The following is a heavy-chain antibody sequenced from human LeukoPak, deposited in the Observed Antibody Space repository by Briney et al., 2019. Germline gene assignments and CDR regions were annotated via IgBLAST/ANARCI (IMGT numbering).Heavy chain of an antibody. Sequence: ASVKVSCKASGYTFTVYYMHWARQAPGQGLEWMGWINPNSGGTNYAQKFQGRVTMTRDTSISTAYMELSRLRSDDTAVYYCSVPSSSWYGLDFQHWGQGTLVTVSS. CDR1: GYTFTVYY. CDR3: SVPSSSWYGLDFQH. J-gene: IGHJ1*01. CDR2: INPNSGGT. V-gene: IGHV1-2*02. D-gene: IGHD6-13*01.